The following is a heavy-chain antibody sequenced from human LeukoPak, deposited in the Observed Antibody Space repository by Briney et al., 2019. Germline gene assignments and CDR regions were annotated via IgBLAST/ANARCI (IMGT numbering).Heavy chain of an antibody. D-gene: IGHD4-17*01. Sequence: GGSLRLSCAASGFTFSSYWMSWVRQAPGKGLEWVANIKQDGSEKYYVDSVKGRFTISRDNAKNSLYLQMNSLRAEDTAVYYCARGGYGDPNAFDIWGQGTMVTVSS. CDR1: GFTFSSYW. CDR3: ARGGYGDPNAFDI. V-gene: IGHV3-7*01. CDR2: IKQDGSEK. J-gene: IGHJ3*02.